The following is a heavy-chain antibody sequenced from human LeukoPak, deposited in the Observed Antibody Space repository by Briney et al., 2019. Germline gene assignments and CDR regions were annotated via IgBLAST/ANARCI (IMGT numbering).Heavy chain of an antibody. CDR1: GGSISSSSYY. J-gene: IGHJ4*02. CDR3: ARDSQLLPYYFDY. V-gene: IGHV4-39*07. CDR2: IYYSGST. D-gene: IGHD2-2*01. Sequence: SETLSLTCTVSGGSISSSSYYWGWIRQPPGKGLEWIGSIYYSGSTYYNPSLKSRVTISVDTSKNQFSLKLSSVTAADTAVYYCARDSQLLPYYFDYWGQGTLVTVSS.